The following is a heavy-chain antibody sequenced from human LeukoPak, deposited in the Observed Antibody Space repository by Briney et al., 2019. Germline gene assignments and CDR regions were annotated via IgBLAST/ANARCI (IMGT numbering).Heavy chain of an antibody. D-gene: IGHD1-1*01. CDR3: ASRPYKLERRPGSFDY. V-gene: IGHV4-39*07. J-gene: IGHJ4*02. Sequence: PSETLSLACTVSGGSISSSSYYWGWIRQPPGKGLEWIGSIYYSGSTYYNPSLKSRVTISVDTSKNQFSLKLSSVTAADTAVYYCASRPYKLERRPGSFDYWGQGTLVTVSS. CDR1: GGSISSSSYY. CDR2: IYYSGST.